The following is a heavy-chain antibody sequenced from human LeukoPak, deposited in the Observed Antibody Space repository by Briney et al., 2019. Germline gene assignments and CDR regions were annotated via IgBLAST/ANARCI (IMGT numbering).Heavy chain of an antibody. CDR2: INPNSGGT. CDR1: GYTFTGYY. J-gene: IGHJ1*01. D-gene: IGHD3-22*01. Sequence: ASVKVSCKASGYTFTGYYMHWVRQAPGQGLEWMGWINPNSGGTNNAQKFQGRVTMTRDTSISTAYMELSRLRSDDTAVYYCARDYYDSSGNAYFQHWGQGTLVTVSS. CDR3: ARDYYDSSGNAYFQH. V-gene: IGHV1-2*02.